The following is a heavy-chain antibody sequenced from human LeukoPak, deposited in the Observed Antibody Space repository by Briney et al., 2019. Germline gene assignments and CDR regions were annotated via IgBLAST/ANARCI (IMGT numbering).Heavy chain of an antibody. D-gene: IGHD3-22*01. CDR2: INPSGGST. Sequence: ASVKVSCKASGYTFTSYYMHWVRQAPGQGLEWMGIINPSGGSTSYAQKFQGRVTMTRDTSTSTAYMELSSLRSEDTAVYYCAREGYYDSSGYYQFDYWGQGTLVTVSS. V-gene: IGHV1-46*01. CDR3: AREGYYDSSGYYQFDY. J-gene: IGHJ4*02. CDR1: GYTFTSYY.